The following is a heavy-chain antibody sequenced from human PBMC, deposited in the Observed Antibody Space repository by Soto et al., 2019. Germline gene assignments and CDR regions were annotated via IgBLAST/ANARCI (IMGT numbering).Heavy chain of an antibody. CDR1: GFTFTRYS. CDR3: ARESEDLTSNFDY. J-gene: IGHJ4*01. Sequence: EVQLVESGGGLVKPGGYLRLSCAATGFTFTRYSISWVRQAPGKGLEWVSSISSTTNYIYYGDSMKGRFTISRDNAKNSLYLEMNSLRAEDTAVYYCARESEDLTSNFDYWGHGTLVTVSS. CDR2: ISSTTNYI. V-gene: IGHV3-21*06.